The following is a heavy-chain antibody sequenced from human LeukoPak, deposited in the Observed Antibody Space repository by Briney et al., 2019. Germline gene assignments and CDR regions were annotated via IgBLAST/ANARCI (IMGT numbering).Heavy chain of an antibody. D-gene: IGHD3-10*02. CDR2: IYYSGST. Sequence: SETLSLTCTVSGGSISSSSYYWGWIRQPPGKGLEWIGYIYYSGSTNYNPSLKSRVTISVDTSKNQFSLKLSSVTAADTAVYYCAELGITMIGGVWGKGTTVTISS. CDR1: GGSISSSSYY. V-gene: IGHV4-61*05. J-gene: IGHJ6*04. CDR3: AELGITMIGGV.